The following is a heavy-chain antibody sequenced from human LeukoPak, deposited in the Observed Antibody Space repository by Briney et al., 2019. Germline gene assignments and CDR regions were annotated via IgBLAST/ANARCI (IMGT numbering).Heavy chain of an antibody. V-gene: IGHV1-18*04. CDR2: ISAYNGNT. D-gene: IGHD3-16*01. J-gene: IGHJ4*02. CDR3: ARDSYDYVWGSPAPGY. Sequence: GASVKVSCKASGYTFTSYGISWVRQAPGQGLEWMGWISAYNGNTNYAQKLQGRVTMTTDTSTSTAYMELRSLRSDDTAVYYCARDSYDYVWGSPAPGYWGQGTLVTVSS. CDR1: GYTFTSYG.